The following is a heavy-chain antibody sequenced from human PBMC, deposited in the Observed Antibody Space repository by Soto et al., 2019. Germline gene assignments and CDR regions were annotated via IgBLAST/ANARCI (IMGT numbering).Heavy chain of an antibody. D-gene: IGHD3-9*01. CDR3: ARTYDILTGYLGYNWFDP. J-gene: IGHJ5*02. CDR2: IYYSGST. CDR1: GGSISSGGYY. V-gene: IGHV4-31*01. Sequence: SETLSLTCTVSGGSISSGGYYWSWIRQHPGKGLEWIGYIYYSGSTYYNPSLKSPVTISVDTSKNQFSLKLSSVTAADTAVYYCARTYDILTGYLGYNWFDPWGQGTLVTVSS.